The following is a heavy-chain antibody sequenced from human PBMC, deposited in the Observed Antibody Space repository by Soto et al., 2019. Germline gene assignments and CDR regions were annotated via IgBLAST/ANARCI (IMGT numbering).Heavy chain of an antibody. CDR1: GGSFSTYY. D-gene: IGHD1-26*01. V-gene: IGHV4-34*01. CDR2: INHSGST. CDR3: ARGQGGRYYSKLYGMDV. J-gene: IGHJ6*02. Sequence: SETLSLTCAVYGGSFSTYYWSWIRQPPGKGLEWIGEINHSGSTNYNPSLKSRVTISVDTSKNQFSLKLSSVTAADTAVYYCARGQGGRYYSKLYGMDVWGQGTTVTVSS.